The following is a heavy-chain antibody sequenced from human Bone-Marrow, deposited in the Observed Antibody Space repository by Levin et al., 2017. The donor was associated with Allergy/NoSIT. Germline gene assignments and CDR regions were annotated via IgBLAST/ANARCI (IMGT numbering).Heavy chain of an antibody. V-gene: IGHV3-30-3*01. CDR3: ASKGAYYYDSSGDPAFPNYGMDV. D-gene: IGHD3-22*01. J-gene: IGHJ6*02. CDR1: GFTFSSYA. Sequence: GGSLRLSCAASGFTFSSYAMHWVRQAPGKGLEWVAVISYDGSNKYYADSVKGRFTISRDNSKNTLYLQMNSLRAEDTAVYYCASKGAYYYDSSGDPAFPNYGMDVWGQGTTVTVSS. CDR2: ISYDGSNK.